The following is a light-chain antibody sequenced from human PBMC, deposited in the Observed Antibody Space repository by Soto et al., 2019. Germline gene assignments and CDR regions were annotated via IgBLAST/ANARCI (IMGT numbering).Light chain of an antibody. Sequence: AIRMTQSPSSLSASTGDRVTITCRASQGISSYLAWYQQKPGKAPKLLIYAASTLQSGVPSRFSRSGYGTDFTLTVSCLQSEDFDTYYCQQYCSYPYTFGQGTKLEIK. CDR1: QGISSY. V-gene: IGKV1-8*01. J-gene: IGKJ2*01. CDR2: AAS. CDR3: QQYCSYPYT.